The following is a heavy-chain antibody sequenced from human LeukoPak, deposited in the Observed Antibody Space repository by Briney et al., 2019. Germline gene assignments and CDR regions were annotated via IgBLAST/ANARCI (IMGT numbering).Heavy chain of an antibody. D-gene: IGHD5-12*01. CDR2: IKSKTDGGTT. CDR1: GFTFSNAW. V-gene: IGHV3-15*01. J-gene: IGHJ5*02. Sequence: GGSLRLSCAASGFTFSNAWMSWVHQALGKGLEWVGRIKSKTDGGTTDYAVPVKGRFTISRDDSKNTLYLQMNSLKTEDTAVYYCTTDLYSGYEPWGQGTLVTVSS. CDR3: TTDLYSGYEP.